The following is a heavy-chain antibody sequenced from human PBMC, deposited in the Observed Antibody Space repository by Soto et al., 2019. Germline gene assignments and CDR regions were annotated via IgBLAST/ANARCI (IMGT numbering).Heavy chain of an antibody. CDR1: GGSISSRSYY. V-gene: IGHV4-39*01. D-gene: IGHD3-3*01. Sequence: QLQLQESGPGLVKPSETLSLTCTVFGGSISSRSYYWGWIRQPPGKGLEWIGSIYYSGNTYYNPSLKSRVTISVDTSKNQFSLKLSSVTAADTAVYYCARQDYTNSWYYFDYWGQGTLVTVSS. CDR2: IYYSGNT. CDR3: ARQDYTNSWYYFDY. J-gene: IGHJ4*02.